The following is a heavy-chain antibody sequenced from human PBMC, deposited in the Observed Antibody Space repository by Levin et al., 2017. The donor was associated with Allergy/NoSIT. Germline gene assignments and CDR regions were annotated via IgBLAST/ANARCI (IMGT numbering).Heavy chain of an antibody. V-gene: IGHV4-59*08. CDR2: IYHSGTT. Sequence: PGGSLRLSCTVSGGSISSYYWSWIRQPPGRGLEWIGYIYHSGTTNYTPSLKSRVTISVDTSKNQFSLKLSSVTAADTAVYYCARLDLVGTTSFDYWGQGSLVTVSS. D-gene: IGHD1-26*01. CDR1: GGSISSYY. J-gene: IGHJ4*02. CDR3: ARLDLVGTTSFDY.